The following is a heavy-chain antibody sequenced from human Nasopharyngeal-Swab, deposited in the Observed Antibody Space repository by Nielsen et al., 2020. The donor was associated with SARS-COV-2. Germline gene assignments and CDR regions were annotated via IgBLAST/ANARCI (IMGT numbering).Heavy chain of an antibody. Sequence: VRQAPGKGLEWVSAISGSGGSTYYADSVKGRFTISRDNSKNTLYLQMNSLRAEDTAVYYCAKDIAMVRGVISFPSFDYWGQGTLVTVSS. V-gene: IGHV3-23*01. CDR3: AKDIAMVRGVISFPSFDY. J-gene: IGHJ4*02. CDR2: ISGSGGST. D-gene: IGHD3-10*01.